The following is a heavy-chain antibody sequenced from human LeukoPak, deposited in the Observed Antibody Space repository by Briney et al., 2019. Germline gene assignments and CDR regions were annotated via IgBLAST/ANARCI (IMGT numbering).Heavy chain of an antibody. V-gene: IGHV3-21*01. CDR1: EFTFSSHF. CDR3: ARERYSRSSHDALDL. J-gene: IGHJ3*01. Sequence: GGSLRLSCAASEFTFSSHFMNWVRQAPGKGLEWVSSISSSGSSVLYADSLKGRFTISRDNAKNSLYLQMNSLRPEDTAVYYCARERYSRSSHDALDLWGQGTMLTVSS. D-gene: IGHD6-6*01. CDR2: ISSSGSSV.